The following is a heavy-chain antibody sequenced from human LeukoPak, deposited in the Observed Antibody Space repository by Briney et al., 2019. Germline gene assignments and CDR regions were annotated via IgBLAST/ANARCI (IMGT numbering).Heavy chain of an antibody. Sequence: GGSLRLSCAASGFTFSNYAMNWVRQAPGKGLEWVSAISGSGGSTYYADSVRGRLTISRDNSKNTLYLQMNSLRAEDTAVYYCVKDKVGYCSSTSCYAGFDYWGQGTLVTVSS. J-gene: IGHJ4*02. CDR1: GFTFSNYA. CDR2: ISGSGGST. CDR3: VKDKVGYCSSTSCYAGFDY. D-gene: IGHD2-2*01. V-gene: IGHV3-23*01.